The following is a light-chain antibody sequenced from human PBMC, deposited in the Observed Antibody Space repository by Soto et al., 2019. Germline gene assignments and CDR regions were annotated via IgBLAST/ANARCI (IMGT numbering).Light chain of an antibody. CDR3: QQYDSSAPLS. CDR2: DGS. J-gene: IGKJ4*01. V-gene: IGKV3D-20*01. Sequence: EIVLTQSPVTLSLSPGDRATLSCGASQSVRSSYVAWYQQKAGLAPRLLIYDGSSRASGIPDRFSGSGSGTDFTLTIGRLEPEDFAVDYCQQYDSSAPLSFGGGTKVEMK. CDR1: QSVRSSY.